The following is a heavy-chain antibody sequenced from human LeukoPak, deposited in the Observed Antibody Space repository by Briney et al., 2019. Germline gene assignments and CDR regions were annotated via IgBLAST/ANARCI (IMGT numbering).Heavy chain of an antibody. CDR3: ARGHSGWYHNFDY. V-gene: IGHV3-21*01. CDR2: ISSSSSYI. J-gene: IGHJ4*02. D-gene: IGHD6-19*01. CDR1: GFTFSGYS. Sequence: GGSLRLSCAASGFTFSGYSMNWVRQAPGKGLEWVSSISSSSSYIYYADSVKGRFTISRDNAKNSLYLQMNSLRAEDTAVYYCARGHSGWYHNFDYWGQGALVTVSS.